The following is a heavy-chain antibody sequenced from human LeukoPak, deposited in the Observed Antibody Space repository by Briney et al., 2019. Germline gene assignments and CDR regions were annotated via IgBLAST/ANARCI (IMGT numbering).Heavy chain of an antibody. CDR3: ARARAYSSSLFNF. Sequence: SETLSLTCTVSGGSISNYYWNWIRQPPGKGLEWIGYISYSGSTNYNPSLKSRVTISLDTSQNQFSLNLSSVTAADTAVYYCARARAYSSSLFNFWGQGTLVTVSS. D-gene: IGHD6-6*01. CDR1: GGSISNYY. J-gene: IGHJ4*02. CDR2: ISYSGST. V-gene: IGHV4-59*01.